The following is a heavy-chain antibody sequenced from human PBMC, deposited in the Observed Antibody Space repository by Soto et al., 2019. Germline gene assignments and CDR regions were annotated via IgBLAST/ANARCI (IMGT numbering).Heavy chain of an antibody. Sequence: QVQLQESGPGLVKPSETLSLTCTVSGGSISSYYWSWIRQPPGKGLEWIGYIYYSGSTNYHPSLKSQVTISVDTAKNQFALKLSSVTAADTAVHYCARRDGSCFDYWGQGTLVTVSS. CDR3: ARRDGSCFDY. V-gene: IGHV4-59*08. CDR2: IYYSGST. J-gene: IGHJ4*02. CDR1: GGSISSYY.